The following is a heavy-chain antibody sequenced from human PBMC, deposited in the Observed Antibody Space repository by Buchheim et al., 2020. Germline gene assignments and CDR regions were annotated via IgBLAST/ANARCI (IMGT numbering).Heavy chain of an antibody. V-gene: IGHV4-39*01. J-gene: IGHJ5*02. CDR1: GGSISSSSYY. CDR3: ARQLGYCSSTSCKYNWFDP. CDR2: IYYRGST. D-gene: IGHD2-2*01. Sequence: QLQLQESGPGLVKPSETLSLTCTVSGGSISSSSYYWGWIRQPPGKGLEWIGSIYYRGSTYYNPSLKSRVTSSVDTSKNQVSLTLSSVTAADTAVYYCARQLGYCSSTSCKYNWFDPWGQGTL.